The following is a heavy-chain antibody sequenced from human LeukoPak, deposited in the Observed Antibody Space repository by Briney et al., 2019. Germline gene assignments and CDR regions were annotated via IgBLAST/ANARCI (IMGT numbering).Heavy chain of an antibody. V-gene: IGHV3-9*01. CDR3: AKRGRLRGYSGYDPAPIDY. CDR1: GFTFDDYA. Sequence: GGSLRLSCGASGFTFDDYAMHWVRQAPGKGLEWVSGISWNSGSIGYADSVKGRFTISRDNAKNSLYLQMNSLRAEDTALYYCAKRGRLRGYSGYDPAPIDYWGQGTLVTVSS. CDR2: ISWNSGSI. D-gene: IGHD5-12*01. J-gene: IGHJ4*02.